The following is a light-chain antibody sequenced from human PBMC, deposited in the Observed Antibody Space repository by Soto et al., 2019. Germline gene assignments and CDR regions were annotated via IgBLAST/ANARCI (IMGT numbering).Light chain of an antibody. V-gene: IGKV3-15*01. CDR3: QQYIDWPPYT. J-gene: IGKJ2*01. CDR1: QTVSRS. CDR2: GAS. Sequence: EVVLRQSPATLSVSPGERATLSCRASQTVSRSLAWYQQRPGQAPRLLIYGASTRATGVSDRFSGSGSGKDFTLNIRSLQSEDFAVYYCQQYIDWPPYTFGQGTKVDIK.